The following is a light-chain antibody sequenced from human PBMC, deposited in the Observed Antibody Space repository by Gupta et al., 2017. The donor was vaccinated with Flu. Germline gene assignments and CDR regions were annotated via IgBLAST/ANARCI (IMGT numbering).Light chain of an antibody. CDR2: DAS. V-gene: IGKV1D-16*01. Sequence: DIQMTQSPSSLSASVGDRVTISCRASQDITRWLAWYKQKPGKPPKSLIYDASSLQRGVTSRFSGSGYGTDLSLTINNRQLEDFAAYYYHQDKSYPVSTFGQGTKMEIK. J-gene: IGKJ2*01. CDR1: QDITRW. CDR3: HQDKSYPVST.